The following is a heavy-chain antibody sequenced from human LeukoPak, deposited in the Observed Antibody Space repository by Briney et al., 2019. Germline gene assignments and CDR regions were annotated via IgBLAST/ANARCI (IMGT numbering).Heavy chain of an antibody. V-gene: IGHV3-30*02. J-gene: IGHJ4*02. Sequence: GRSLRLSCAPSGFTFSSYGMHWVRQAPGKGLEWVALIRYDGSNKFYADSVKGRFTISRDNSKNTLHLQMNSLRVEDTAVYYCAKDITMFRGVAPPGYWGQGTRVIVSS. CDR2: IRYDGSNK. D-gene: IGHD3-10*01. CDR3: AKDITMFRGVAPPGY. CDR1: GFTFSSYG.